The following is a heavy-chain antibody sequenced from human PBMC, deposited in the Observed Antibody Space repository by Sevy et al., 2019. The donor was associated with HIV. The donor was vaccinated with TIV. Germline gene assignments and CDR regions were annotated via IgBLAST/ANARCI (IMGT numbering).Heavy chain of an antibody. CDR3: AKDRADGYCTGGSCYQPNWFDP. D-gene: IGHD2-15*01. J-gene: IGHJ5*02. Sequence: GGSLRLSCAASGFTFSSYAMSWVRQAPGKGLEWVSAISGSGGSTYCADSVKGRFTISRDNSKNTLYLQMNSLRAEDTAVYYCAKDRADGYCTGGSCYQPNWFDPWGQGPLVTVSS. CDR1: GFTFSSYA. CDR2: ISGSGGST. V-gene: IGHV3-23*01.